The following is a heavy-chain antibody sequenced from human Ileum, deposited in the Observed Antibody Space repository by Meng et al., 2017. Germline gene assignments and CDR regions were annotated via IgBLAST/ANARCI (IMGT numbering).Heavy chain of an antibody. Sequence: QAQMQESGPGLLGPSGTLSLPCAVSGRPISSSDWWSWVRQPPGKGLEWIAEMNLGGGPNYNPSLKSRVTMSVDKSNDHLSLQLTSVTAADTAVYYCAHIFDSWGQGTLVTVSS. V-gene: IGHV4-4*02. CDR3: AHIFDS. CDR2: MNLGGGP. J-gene: IGHJ4*02. CDR1: GRPISSSDW.